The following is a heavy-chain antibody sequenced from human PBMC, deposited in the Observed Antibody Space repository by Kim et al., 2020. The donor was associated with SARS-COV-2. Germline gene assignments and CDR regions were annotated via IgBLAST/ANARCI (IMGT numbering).Heavy chain of an antibody. CDR1: GGSFSGYY. Sequence: ETLSLTCAVYGGSFSGYYWSWIRQPPGKGLEWIGEINHSGSTNYNPSLKSRVTISVDTSKNQFSLKLSSVTAADTAVYYCASGFPAAAKAHFDYWGQGTLVTVSS. CDR3: ASGFPAAAKAHFDY. V-gene: IGHV4-34*01. J-gene: IGHJ4*02. CDR2: INHSGST. D-gene: IGHD2-2*01.